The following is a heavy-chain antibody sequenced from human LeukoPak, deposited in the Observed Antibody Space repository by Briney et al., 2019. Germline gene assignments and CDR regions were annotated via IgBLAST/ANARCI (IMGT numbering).Heavy chain of an antibody. CDR3: ARVSLLEWFRYMDV. D-gene: IGHD3-3*01. CDR1: GGSISSYY. Sequence: SETLSLTCTVSGGSISSYYWSWIRQPPGKGLEWIGYIYNSGTTNYNPSLKSRVTISVDTSKNQFSLKLTSVTAADTAVYYCARVSLLEWFRYMDVWGKGTTVTVSS. V-gene: IGHV4-59*01. CDR2: IYNSGTT. J-gene: IGHJ6*03.